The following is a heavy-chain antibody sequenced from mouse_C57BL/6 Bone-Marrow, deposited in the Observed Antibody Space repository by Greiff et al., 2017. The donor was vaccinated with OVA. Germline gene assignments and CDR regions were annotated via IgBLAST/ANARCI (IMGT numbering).Heavy chain of an antibody. D-gene: IGHD2-4*01. CDR3: AWGLRRAWFAY. V-gene: IGHV5-4*01. J-gene: IGHJ3*01. Sequence: DVHLVESGGGLVKPGGSLKLSCAASGFTFSSYAMSWVRQTPEKRLEWVATISDGGSYTYYPDNVKGRFTISRDNAKNNLYLQMSHLKSEDTAMYYCAWGLRRAWFAYWGQGTLVTVSA. CDR2: ISDGGSYT. CDR1: GFTFSSYA.